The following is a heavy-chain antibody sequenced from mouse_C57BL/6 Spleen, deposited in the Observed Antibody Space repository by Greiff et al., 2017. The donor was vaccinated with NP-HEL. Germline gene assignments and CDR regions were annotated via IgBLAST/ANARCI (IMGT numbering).Heavy chain of an antibody. Sequence: QVHVKQPGAELVKPGASVKMSCKASGYTFTSYCITWVKQRPGQGLEWIGDIYPGSGSTNYNEKFKSKATLTVDTSSSTAYMQLSSLTSEDSAVYYCARRGYYSNYFDYWGQGTTLTVSS. CDR1: GYTFTSYC. CDR2: IYPGSGST. J-gene: IGHJ2*01. CDR3: ARRGYYSNYFDY. D-gene: IGHD2-5*01. V-gene: IGHV1-55*01.